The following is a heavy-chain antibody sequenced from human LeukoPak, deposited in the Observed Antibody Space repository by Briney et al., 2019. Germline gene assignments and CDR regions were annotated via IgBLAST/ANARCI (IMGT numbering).Heavy chain of an antibody. CDR1: GYTFTGYY. J-gene: IGHJ5*02. D-gene: IGHD1-1*01. CDR2: INPNSGGT. Sequence: ASVKVSCKASGYTFTGYYMHWVRQAPGQRLEWMGSINPNSGGTNYAQKFQGRVTMTRDTSISTAYMELSRLRSDDTAVYYCARGNDFEGWFDPWGQGTLVTVSS. CDR3: ARGNDFEGWFDP. V-gene: IGHV1-2*02.